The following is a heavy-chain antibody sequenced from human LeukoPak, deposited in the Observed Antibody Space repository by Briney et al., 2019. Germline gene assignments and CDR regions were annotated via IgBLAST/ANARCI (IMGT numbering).Heavy chain of an antibody. Sequence: TTSETLSLTCAVYGASFSGYYWSWVRQPPGKGLEWVGEINHSGSTNYNPSLKSRVTISVDTSKNQFSLKLSSVTAADTAVYYCARARQWLVRSPFDYWGQGTLVTVSS. CDR2: INHSGST. D-gene: IGHD6-19*01. CDR3: ARARQWLVRSPFDY. CDR1: GASFSGYY. J-gene: IGHJ4*02. V-gene: IGHV4-34*01.